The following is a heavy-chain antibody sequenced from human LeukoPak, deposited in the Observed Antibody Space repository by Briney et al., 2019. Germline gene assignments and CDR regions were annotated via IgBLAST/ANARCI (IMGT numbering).Heavy chain of an antibody. CDR2: IYYSGST. CDR3: ARDGGVSGWYWFDP. J-gene: IGHJ5*02. V-gene: IGHV4-59*01. D-gene: IGHD6-19*01. Sequence: SETLSLTCTVSGGSISSYYWSWIRQPPGKGLEWTGYIYYSGSTNYNPSLKSRVTISVDTSKNQFSLKLSSVTAADTAVYYCARDGGVSGWYWFDPWGQGTLVTVSS. CDR1: GGSISSYY.